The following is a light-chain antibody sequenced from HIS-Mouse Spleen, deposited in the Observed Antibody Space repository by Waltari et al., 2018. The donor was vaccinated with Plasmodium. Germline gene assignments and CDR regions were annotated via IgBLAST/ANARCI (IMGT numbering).Light chain of an antibody. CDR1: KLGYKY. CDR3: QAWDSSTVV. J-gene: IGLJ2*01. CDR2: QDN. V-gene: IGLV3-1*01. Sequence: SYELTQPPSVSVSPGQTARITCSGDKLGYKYACWYQQKPGQSPVLVIYQDNKRPSGIPERFSGSNSGNTATLTISGTQAMDEADYYCQAWDSSTVVFGGGTKLTVL.